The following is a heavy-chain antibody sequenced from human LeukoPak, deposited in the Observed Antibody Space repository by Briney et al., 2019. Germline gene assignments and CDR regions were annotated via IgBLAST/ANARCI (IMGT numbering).Heavy chain of an antibody. J-gene: IGHJ5*02. D-gene: IGHD6-13*01. CDR2: IFSGAT. CDR3: AGLHFAAAEEFDP. V-gene: IGHV4-59*08. Sequence: PSETLSLTSTGSGGSINGHWWSWIRQPPGKELEWIGYIFSGATNYNPSLKSRVSISVDTSKNQFSLNLTSVTAADTAVYYCAGLHFAAAEEFDPWGQGTLVTVSS. CDR1: GGSINGHW.